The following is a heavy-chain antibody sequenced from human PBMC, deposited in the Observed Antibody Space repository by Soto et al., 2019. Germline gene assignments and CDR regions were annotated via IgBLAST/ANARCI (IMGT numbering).Heavy chain of an antibody. V-gene: IGHV4-59*08. D-gene: IGHD4-4*01. J-gene: IGHJ6*02. CDR2: IHYSGNT. CDR3: ARRGLQFQGGYYHYGVEV. CDR1: GVSLITSYY. Sequence: SETLSLTCTLSGVSLITSYYWRWIRQPPGKGLEWIAYIHYSGNTNYNPSLKSRVTMAVDTSKNQFSLKLTSVTAEDTAVYYCARRGLQFQGGYYHYGVEVWGQGTTVTVSS.